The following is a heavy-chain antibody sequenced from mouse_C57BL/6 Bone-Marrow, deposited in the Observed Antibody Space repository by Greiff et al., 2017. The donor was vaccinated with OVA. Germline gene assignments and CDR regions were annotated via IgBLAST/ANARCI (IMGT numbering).Heavy chain of an antibody. CDR1: GYTFTSYW. D-gene: IGHD1-1*01. J-gene: IGHJ1*03. CDR3: ARTLLLLRYWYFDV. Sequence: QVQLQQPGAELVKPGASVKMSCKASGYTFTSYWITWVKQRPGQGLEWIGDIYPGSGSTNYNEKFKSKATLTVDTSSSTAYMQLSSLTSEDSAFYYCARTLLLLRYWYFDVWGTGTTVTVSS. CDR2: IYPGSGST. V-gene: IGHV1-55*01.